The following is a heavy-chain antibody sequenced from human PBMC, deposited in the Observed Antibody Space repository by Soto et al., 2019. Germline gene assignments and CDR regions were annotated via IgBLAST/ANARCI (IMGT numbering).Heavy chain of an antibody. CDR2: ISSSGSTI. D-gene: IGHD1-26*01. Sequence: GGSLRLSCAASGFTFSDYYMSWIRQAPGKGLEWVSYISSSGSTIYYADSVKGRFTISRDNAKNSLYLQMNSLRAEDTAVYYCARETNGFMGAIAPAGYYYYGMDVWGQGTTVTVSS. V-gene: IGHV3-11*01. CDR1: GFTFSDYY. J-gene: IGHJ6*02. CDR3: ARETNGFMGAIAPAGYYYYGMDV.